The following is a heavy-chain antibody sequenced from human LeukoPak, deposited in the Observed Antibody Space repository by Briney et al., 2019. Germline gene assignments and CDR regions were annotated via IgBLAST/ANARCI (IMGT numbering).Heavy chain of an antibody. CDR2: ISWNSGSI. D-gene: IGHD3-22*01. J-gene: IGHJ4*02. CDR1: GFTFDDYA. CDR3: AKEKYPYDSSGYYDY. V-gene: IGHV3-9*03. Sequence: GRSLRLSCAASGFTFDDYAMHWVRQAPGKGLEWVSGISWNSGSIGYADSVKGRFTISRDNAKNSLYLQMNSLRAEDMALYYCAKEKYPYDSSGYYDYWGPGTLVTVSS.